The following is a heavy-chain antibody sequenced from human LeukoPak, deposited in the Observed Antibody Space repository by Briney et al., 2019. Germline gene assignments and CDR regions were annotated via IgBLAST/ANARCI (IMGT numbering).Heavy chain of an antibody. D-gene: IGHD3-10*01. J-gene: IGHJ4*02. CDR3: AKTQGSGSYYKD. CDR1: GFTFSSYG. V-gene: IGHV3-30*18. CDR2: ISYDGSNK. Sequence: GGSLRLSCAASGFTFSSYGMHWVRQAPGKGLEWVAVISYDGSNKYYADSVKGRFTISRDNSKNTLYLQMNSLRAEDTAVYYCAKTQGSGSYYKDWGQETLVTVSS.